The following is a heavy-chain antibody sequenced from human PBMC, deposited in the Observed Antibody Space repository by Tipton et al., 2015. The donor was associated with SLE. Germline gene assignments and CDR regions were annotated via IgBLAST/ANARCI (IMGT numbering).Heavy chain of an antibody. D-gene: IGHD4-23*01. Sequence: TLSLTCAVSGGSISSSYWWSWVRQSPGKGLEWIGEIFHSGSTNYNPSLKSRVSISIDKSKNHFSLMLRSVTAADTAMYYCARHRDYGGKEGDYFDYWGQGTRVSVSS. CDR1: GGSISSSYW. CDR3: ARHRDYGGKEGDYFDY. J-gene: IGHJ4*02. CDR2: IFHSGST. V-gene: IGHV4-4*02.